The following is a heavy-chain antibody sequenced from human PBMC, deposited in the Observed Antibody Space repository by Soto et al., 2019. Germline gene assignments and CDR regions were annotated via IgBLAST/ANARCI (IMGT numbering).Heavy chain of an antibody. V-gene: IGHV3-48*01. J-gene: IGHJ5*02. CDR3: ARHHERTAQIGWFDP. CDR2: ISSSSSTI. CDR1: GFTFSSYS. D-gene: IGHD5-18*01. Sequence: EVQLVESGGGLVQPGGSLRLSCAASGFTFSSYSMNWVRQAPGKGLEWVSYISSSSSTIYYADSVKDRFTISRDNAKNSLYLQMNHLRAEDTAVYYWARHHERTAQIGWFDPWGQGTLVTISS.